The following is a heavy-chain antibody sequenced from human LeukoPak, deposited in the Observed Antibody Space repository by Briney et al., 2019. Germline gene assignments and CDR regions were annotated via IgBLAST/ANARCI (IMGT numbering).Heavy chain of an antibody. J-gene: IGHJ4*02. CDR3: ARVADRITIFGVIDY. CDR1: GGSISSGDYY. D-gene: IGHD3-3*01. Sequence: SQTLSLTCTVSGGSISSGDYYWSWIRQPPGKGLEWIGYIYNSGSTYYNPSLKSRVTISVDTSKNQFSLKLSSVTAADTAVYYCARVADRITIFGVIDYWGQGTLVTVSS. V-gene: IGHV4-30-4*08. CDR2: IYNSGST.